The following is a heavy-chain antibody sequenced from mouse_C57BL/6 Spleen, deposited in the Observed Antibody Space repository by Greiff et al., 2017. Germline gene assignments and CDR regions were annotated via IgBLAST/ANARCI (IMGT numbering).Heavy chain of an antibody. J-gene: IGHJ3*01. CDR3: ASRDYGSSYEAWFAY. D-gene: IGHD1-1*01. CDR2: IYPRSGNT. V-gene: IGHV1-81*01. CDR1: GYTFTSYG. Sequence: QVQLKESGAELARPGASVKLSCKASGYTFTSYGISWVKQRTGQGLEWIGEIYPRSGNTYYNEKFKGKATLTADKSSSTAYMELRSLTSEDSAVYFCASRDYGSSYEAWFAYWGQGTLVTVSA.